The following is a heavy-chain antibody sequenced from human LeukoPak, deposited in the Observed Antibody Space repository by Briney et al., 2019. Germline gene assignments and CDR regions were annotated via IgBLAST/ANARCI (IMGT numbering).Heavy chain of an antibody. CDR1: GYSISSDYY. CDR3: ARDHLSGMATNSPRYNWFDP. J-gene: IGHJ5*02. Sequence: SETLSLTCSVSGYSISSDYYWGWIRQPPGKGLEWIGTVYHSGSTYYNPSLKSRVTISVDTSKNQFSLKLSSVAAADTAVYYCARDHLSGMATNSPRYNWFDPWGQGTLVTVSS. CDR2: VYHSGST. D-gene: IGHD5-24*01. V-gene: IGHV4-38-2*02.